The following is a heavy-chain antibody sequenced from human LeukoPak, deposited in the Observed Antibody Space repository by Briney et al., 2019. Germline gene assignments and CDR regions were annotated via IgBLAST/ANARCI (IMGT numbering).Heavy chain of an antibody. CDR1: GYSISSGYY. J-gene: IGHJ6*03. Sequence: SETLSLTCTVSGYSISSGYYWGWIRQPPGKGLEWIGSIYHSGSTYYNPSLKSRVTISVDTSKNQFSLKLSSVTAPDTAVYYCARARSGSYSGNYYYMDVWGKGTTVTVSS. CDR3: ARARSGSYSGNYYYMDV. D-gene: IGHD1-26*01. V-gene: IGHV4-38-2*02. CDR2: IYHSGST.